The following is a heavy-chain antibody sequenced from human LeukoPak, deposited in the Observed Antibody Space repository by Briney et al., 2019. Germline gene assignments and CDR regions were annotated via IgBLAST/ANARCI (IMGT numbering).Heavy chain of an antibody. CDR2: ISYDGSNK. D-gene: IGHD6-25*01. V-gene: IGHV3-30*07. J-gene: IGHJ4*02. CDR1: GFTFSSYA. CDR3: ARDPPRAAWVFDY. Sequence: GRSLRLSCAASGFTFSSYAMPWVRQAPGKGLEWVAVISYDGSNKYYAGSVKGRFTISRDNSKNTLYLQMNSLRAEDTAVYYCARDPPRAAWVFDYWGQGTLVSVSS.